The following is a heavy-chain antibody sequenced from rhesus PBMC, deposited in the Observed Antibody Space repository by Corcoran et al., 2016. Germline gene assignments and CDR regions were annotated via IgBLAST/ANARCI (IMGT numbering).Heavy chain of an antibody. Sequence: QLQLQESGPGLVKPSETLSLTCAVSGGSISSNYWSWIRQPPGKGLAWIGRISGSGGSTDYNPSLKRRFSISPDPSKNQFSLKLSSVTAADTAVYYCARDGQYCTGSGCYLYFDYWGQGVLVTVSS. D-gene: IGHD2-21*01. CDR2: ISGSGGST. CDR1: GGSISSNY. CDR3: ARDGQYCTGSGCYLYFDY. V-gene: IGHV4-173*01. J-gene: IGHJ4*01.